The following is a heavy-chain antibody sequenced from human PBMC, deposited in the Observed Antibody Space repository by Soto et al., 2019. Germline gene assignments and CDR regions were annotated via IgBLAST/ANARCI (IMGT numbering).Heavy chain of an antibody. D-gene: IGHD4-17*01. CDR2: IYYSGST. CDR3: ARHPMTTVTTRWFDP. CDR1: GGSISSSSYY. V-gene: IGHV4-39*01. Sequence: QLQLQESGPGLVKPSETLSLTCTVSGGSISSSSYYWGWIRQPPGKGLEWIGSIYYSGSTSYNPALKSRVTISVDTSKNQFSLKLSSVTAADTAVYYCARHPMTTVTTRWFDPWGQGTLVTVSS. J-gene: IGHJ5*02.